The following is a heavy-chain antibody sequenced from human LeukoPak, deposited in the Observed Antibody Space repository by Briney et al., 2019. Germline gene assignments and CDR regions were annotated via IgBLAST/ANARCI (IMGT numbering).Heavy chain of an antibody. CDR3: AREISGANWFDP. CDR2: IYSGGST. D-gene: IGHD4-17*01. CDR1: GFTVSSNY. J-gene: IGHJ5*02. Sequence: HTGGSLRLSCAASGFTVSSNYMSWVRQAPGKGLEWVSVIYSGGSTYYADSVKGRFTISRDNSKNTLYLQMNSLRAEDTAVCYCAREISGANWFDPWGQGTLVTVSS. V-gene: IGHV3-53*01.